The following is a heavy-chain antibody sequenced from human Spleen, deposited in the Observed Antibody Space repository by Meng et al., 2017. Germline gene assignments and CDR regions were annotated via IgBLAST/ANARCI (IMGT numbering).Heavy chain of an antibody. J-gene: IGHJ4*02. Sequence: EVQLVESGGGLVQPGGSLRLSCVASGFTVSSNYMSWVRQAPGKGLEWVSIIYGGGSTYYANSVKGRFTISRDNSKNTLHLQMSSLRAEDTAVYYCARAPSDVTPGNYWGQGTLVTVSS. CDR1: GFTVSSNY. CDR2: IYGGGST. D-gene: IGHD3-10*01. V-gene: IGHV3-66*01. CDR3: ARAPSDVTPGNY.